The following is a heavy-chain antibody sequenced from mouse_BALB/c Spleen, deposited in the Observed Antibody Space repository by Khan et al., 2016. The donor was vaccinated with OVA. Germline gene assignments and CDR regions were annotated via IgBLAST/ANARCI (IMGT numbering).Heavy chain of an antibody. J-gene: IGHJ2*01. CDR1: GLSLTSYC. Sequence: QVQLKQSGPGLVAPSQRLSITCTVAGLSLTSYCVHWVCQPSGNGLEWRVVIWAGGSTTYNSPLMSRLLISKDNSKCQVVLNRSSLQADDTAMYSCARLEEKWGQGTTLTVSS. V-gene: IGHV2-9*02. CDR2: IWAGGST. CDR3: ARLEEK.